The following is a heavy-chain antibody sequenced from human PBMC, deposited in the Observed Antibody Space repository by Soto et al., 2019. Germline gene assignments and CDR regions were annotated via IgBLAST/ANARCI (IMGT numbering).Heavy chain of an antibody. V-gene: IGHV3-30*18. CDR1: GFTFSSYG. D-gene: IGHD1-1*01. Sequence: GGSLRLSCAASGFTFSSYGMHWVRQAPGKGLEWVAVISYDGSNKYYADSVKGRFTISRDNSKNTLYLQMNSLRAEDTAVYYCAKDLGGGNWNDPYYFDYWGQGTLVTVSS. CDR2: ISYDGSNK. J-gene: IGHJ4*02. CDR3: AKDLGGGNWNDPYYFDY.